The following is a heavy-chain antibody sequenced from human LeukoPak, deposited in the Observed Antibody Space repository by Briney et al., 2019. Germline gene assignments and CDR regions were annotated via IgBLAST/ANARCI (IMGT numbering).Heavy chain of an antibody. CDR3: ARETTVVNYAFDI. D-gene: IGHD4-23*01. CDR1: GYTFTSYG. Sequence: ASVKVSCEASGYTFTSYGISWVRQAPGQGLAWMGWISAYNGNTNYAQKLQGRVTMTTDTSTSTAYMELRSLRSDDTAVYYCARETTVVNYAFDIWGQGTMVTVSS. J-gene: IGHJ3*02. CDR2: ISAYNGNT. V-gene: IGHV1-18*01.